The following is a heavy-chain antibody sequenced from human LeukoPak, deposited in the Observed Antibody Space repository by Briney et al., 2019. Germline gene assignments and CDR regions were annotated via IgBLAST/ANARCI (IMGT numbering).Heavy chain of an antibody. V-gene: IGHV1-8*01. D-gene: IGHD3-3*01. CDR2: MNPNSGNT. Sequence: ASVKVSCKASGYTFTSYDINWVRQATGQGLEWMGWMNPNSGNTGYARKFQGRVTMTRNTSISTAYMELSSLRSEDTAMYYCARAPKAGITIFGVVLTTYNWFDPWGQGTLVTVSS. CDR3: ARAPKAGITIFGVVLTTYNWFDP. J-gene: IGHJ5*02. CDR1: GYTFTSYD.